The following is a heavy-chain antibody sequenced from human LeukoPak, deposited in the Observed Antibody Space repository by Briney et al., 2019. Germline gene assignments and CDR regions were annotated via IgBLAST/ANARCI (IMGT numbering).Heavy chain of an antibody. J-gene: IGHJ4*02. V-gene: IGHV3-48*04. D-gene: IGHD3-10*01. CDR1: GFTISNYG. CDR2: LDSSSSNI. CDR3: ATFGSGSRRTNSFDY. Sequence: PGGSLRLSCAASGFTISNYGMNWVRQAPGKGLEWVSYLDSSSSNIYYADSVKGRFTISRDNAKNSLFLQMNSLRAEDTAVFYCATFGSGSRRTNSFDYWGQGTLVIVSS.